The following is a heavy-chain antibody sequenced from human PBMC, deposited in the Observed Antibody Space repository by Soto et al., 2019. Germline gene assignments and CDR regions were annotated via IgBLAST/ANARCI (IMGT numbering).Heavy chain of an antibody. CDR3: ATFRSYSDS. V-gene: IGHV3-15*01. Sequence: GSLRLFCAASGFSFSDAWMTWVRQAPGKRLEWVGRIKSQGEGGTTEYGAPVKGRFTISRDDSENTLHLQMNSLKTEDTAVYYCATFRSYSDSWGHGTLVTVSS. CDR1: GFSFSDAW. J-gene: IGHJ5*01. D-gene: IGHD1-26*01. CDR2: IKSQGEGGTT.